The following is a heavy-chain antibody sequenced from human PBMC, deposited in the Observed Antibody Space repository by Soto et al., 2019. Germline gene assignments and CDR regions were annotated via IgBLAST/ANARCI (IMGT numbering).Heavy chain of an antibody. J-gene: IGHJ4*02. V-gene: IGHV4-39*01. CDR3: APEYKSSPTD. Sequence: SETLALTCTVSGGSISSTPHHWFWVRQPPGKGLEWIASVFYTGTTYYTPSLKSRVIISVDTSKNQFSLRLSSVTAADTAIYYCAPEYKSSPTDWGQGTLLTVS. D-gene: IGHD6-13*01. CDR1: GGSISSTPHH. CDR2: VFYTGTT.